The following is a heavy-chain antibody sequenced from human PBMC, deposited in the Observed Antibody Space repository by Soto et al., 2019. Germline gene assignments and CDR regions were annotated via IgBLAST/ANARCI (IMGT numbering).Heavy chain of an antibody. D-gene: IGHD5-18*01. CDR2: ISYDGSNK. CDR1: GFTFSSYA. Sequence: GGSLRRSCAASGFTFSSYAMHWVRQAPGKGLEWVAVISYDGSNKYYADSVKGRFTISRDNSKNTLYLQMNSLRAEDTAVYYCASPGYSYGPDAFDIRGQGTMVTVSS. J-gene: IGHJ3*02. CDR3: ASPGYSYGPDAFDI. V-gene: IGHV3-30-3*01.